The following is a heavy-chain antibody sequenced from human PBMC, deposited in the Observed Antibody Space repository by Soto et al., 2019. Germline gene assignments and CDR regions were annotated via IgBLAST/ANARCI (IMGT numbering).Heavy chain of an antibody. D-gene: IGHD2-15*01. Sequence: GGSLRLSCAASEFTFSNYAMSWVRQAPGKGLEWVSAISYGGGTTYYADSVKGRFTISRDNSKNTLYLQMNSLRAEDTAVYYCAKNPGYYYYYGVDVWGQGTTVTVSS. V-gene: IGHV3-23*01. CDR1: EFTFSNYA. CDR2: ISYGGGTT. J-gene: IGHJ6*02. CDR3: AKNPGYYYYYGVDV.